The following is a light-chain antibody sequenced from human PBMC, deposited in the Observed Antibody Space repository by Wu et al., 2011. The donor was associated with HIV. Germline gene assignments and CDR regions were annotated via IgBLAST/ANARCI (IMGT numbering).Light chain of an antibody. CDR2: DTS. J-gene: IGKJ2*01. CDR1: QSVSTN. CDR3: QHYGSSPYT. Sequence: EIVLTQSPGTLSLSPGERAALSCRASQSVSTNLAWYQQKPGQAPRLLIYDTSNRATGIPDRFSGSGSGTDFTLTISRLEPEDFAAYYCQHYGSSPYTFGQGDQAG. V-gene: IGKV3-20*01.